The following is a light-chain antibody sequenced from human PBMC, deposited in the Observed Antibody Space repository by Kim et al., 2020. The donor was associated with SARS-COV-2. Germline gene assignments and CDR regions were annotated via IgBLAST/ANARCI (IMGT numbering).Light chain of an antibody. V-gene: IGLV3-19*01. Sequence: LGQAVRITCQGASLRSYYASWYQKKPGQAPVLVIYGKNNRPSGIPDRFSGSSSGNAASLTITGAQAEDEADYYCNSRDSSGNHVVFGGGTQLTVL. CDR2: GKN. CDR1: SLRSYY. J-gene: IGLJ2*01. CDR3: NSRDSSGNHVV.